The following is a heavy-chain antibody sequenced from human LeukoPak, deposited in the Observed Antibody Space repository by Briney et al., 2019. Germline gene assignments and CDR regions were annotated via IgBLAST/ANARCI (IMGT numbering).Heavy chain of an antibody. CDR3: ARDRLRVATILGVRALGY. V-gene: IGHV1-46*01. CDR1: GYTFTSYY. CDR2: INPSGGST. D-gene: IGHD5-12*01. Sequence: ASVKVSCKASGYTFTSYYMHWERQAPGQGLEWMGIINPSGGSTSYAQKFQGRVTMIRDTSTSTVYMELSSLRSEDTAVYYCARDRLRVATILGVRALGYWGQGTLVTVSS. J-gene: IGHJ4*02.